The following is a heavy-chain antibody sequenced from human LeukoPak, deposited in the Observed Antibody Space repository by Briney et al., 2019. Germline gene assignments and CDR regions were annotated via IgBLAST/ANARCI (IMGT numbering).Heavy chain of an antibody. J-gene: IGHJ3*02. CDR2: ISGSGGST. D-gene: IGHD3-10*01. CDR3: AKFGLAGSGSYHDAFDI. CDR1: GFTFSSYG. Sequence: GGSLRLSCAASGFTFSSYGMTWVRQAPGKGLEWVSAISGSGGSTYYADSVKGRSTISRDNSKNTLYLQMNSLRAEDTAVYYCAKFGLAGSGSYHDAFDIWGQGTVVKVSS. V-gene: IGHV3-23*01.